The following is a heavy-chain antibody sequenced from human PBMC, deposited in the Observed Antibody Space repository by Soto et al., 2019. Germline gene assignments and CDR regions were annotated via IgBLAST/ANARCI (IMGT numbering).Heavy chain of an antibody. CDR3: AKVQVRSSGWQKRTYYFDY. Sequence: GGSLRLSCPASGFTFSSYAMSWVRQAPGKGLEWVSAISGSGGSTYYADSVKGRFTISRDNSKNTLYLQMNSLRAEDTAVYYCAKVQVRSSGWQKRTYYFDYWRQGP. CDR1: GFTFSSYA. J-gene: IGHJ4*02. CDR2: ISGSGGST. V-gene: IGHV3-23*01. D-gene: IGHD6-19*01.